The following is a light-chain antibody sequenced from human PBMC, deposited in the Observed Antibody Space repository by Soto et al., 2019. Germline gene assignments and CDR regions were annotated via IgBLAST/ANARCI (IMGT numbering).Light chain of an antibody. J-gene: IGLJ2*01. CDR3: SSYTSSSTLV. Sequence: QAVVTQPASVSGSPGQSITISCTGTSSDVGGYNYVSWYQQHPGKAPKLIIYDVSNRPSGVSNRFSGSKSGNTASLTISGLQAEDEADYYCSSYTSSSTLVFGGGTKVTVL. V-gene: IGLV2-14*03. CDR1: SSDVGGYNY. CDR2: DVS.